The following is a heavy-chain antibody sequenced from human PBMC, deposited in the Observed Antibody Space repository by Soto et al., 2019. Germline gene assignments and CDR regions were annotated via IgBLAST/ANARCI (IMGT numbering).Heavy chain of an antibody. V-gene: IGHV3-23*01. CDR3: AKGGDFLSGYSGDYYMDV. CDR2: ISGSGGST. D-gene: IGHD3-3*01. CDR1: GFTFSSYA. J-gene: IGHJ6*03. Sequence: GGSLRLSCAASGFTFSSYAMSWVRQAPGKGLEWVSAISGSGGSTYYADSVKGRFTISRDNSKNTLYLQMNSLRAEDTAVYYCAKGGDFLSGYSGDYYMDVWGKVTTFTVSS.